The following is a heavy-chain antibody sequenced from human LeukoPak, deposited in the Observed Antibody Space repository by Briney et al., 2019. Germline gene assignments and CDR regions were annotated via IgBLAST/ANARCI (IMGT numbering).Heavy chain of an antibody. J-gene: IGHJ4*02. Sequence: PGGSLRLSCAASGFTFSSYSMNWVRQAPGKGLEWVSYISSSSSTIYYADSVKGRFTISRDNAKNSLYLQMNSLRAEDTAVYYCARDHCSSTSCYTPDYWGQGTLVTVSS. CDR3: ARDHCSSTSCYTPDY. V-gene: IGHV3-48*01. CDR1: GFTFSSYS. D-gene: IGHD2-2*01. CDR2: ISSSSSTI.